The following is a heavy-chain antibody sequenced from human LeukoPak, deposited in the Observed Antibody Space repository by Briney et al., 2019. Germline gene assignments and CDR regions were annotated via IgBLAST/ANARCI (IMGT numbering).Heavy chain of an antibody. CDR3: AREGRVTAAGDFDY. V-gene: IGHV4-34*01. CDR2: INHSGST. J-gene: IGHJ4*02. CDR1: GGSFSGYY. D-gene: IGHD6-13*01. Sequence: PSETLSLTCAVYGGSFSGYYWSWIRQPPGKGLEWIGEINHSGSTNYNPSLKSRVTISVDTSKNQFSLKLSSVTAADTALYYCAREGRVTAAGDFDYWGQGTLVTVSS.